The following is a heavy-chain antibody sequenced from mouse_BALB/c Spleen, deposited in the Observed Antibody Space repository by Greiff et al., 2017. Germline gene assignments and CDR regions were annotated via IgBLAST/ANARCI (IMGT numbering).Heavy chain of an antibody. J-gene: IGHJ3*01. V-gene: IGHV5-4*02. CDR3: ARDLWDEGAY. D-gene: IGHD4-1*01. CDR2: ISDGGSYT. CDR1: GFTFSDYY. Sequence: EVKLVESGGGLVKPGGSLKLSCAASGFTFSDYYMYWVRQTPEKRLEWVATISDGGSYTYYPDSVKGRFTISRDNAKNNLYLQMSSLKSEDTAMYYCARDLWDEGAYWGQGTLVTVSA.